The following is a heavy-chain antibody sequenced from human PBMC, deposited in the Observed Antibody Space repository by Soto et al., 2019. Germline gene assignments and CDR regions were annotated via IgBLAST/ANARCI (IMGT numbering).Heavy chain of an antibody. D-gene: IGHD6-13*01. V-gene: IGHV3-30-3*01. CDR2: ISYDGSNK. Sequence: PGGSLRLSCAASGFTFSSYAMHWVRQAPGKGLEWVAVISYDGSNKYYADSVKGRFTISRDNSKNTLYLQMNSLRAEDTAVYYCARVREGIAAAGIDYWGQGTLVTVSS. CDR3: ARVREGIAAAGIDY. J-gene: IGHJ4*02. CDR1: GFTFSSYA.